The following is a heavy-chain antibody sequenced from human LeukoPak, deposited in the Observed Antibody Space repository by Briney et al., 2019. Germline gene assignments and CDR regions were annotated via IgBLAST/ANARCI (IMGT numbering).Heavy chain of an antibody. CDR1: GFTFSSYA. CDR2: ITGSTGNT. V-gene: IGHV3-23*01. J-gene: IGHJ4*02. D-gene: IGHD1-26*01. CDR3: AKRYSGSSGLYNFDY. Sequence: GGSLRLSCAASGFTFSSYAMTWVRQPPGKGLEGVSSITGSTGNTYYADSVKGRFTISRDNSKNTLYLQMNSLRAEDTAVYYCAKRYSGSSGLYNFDYWGQGTLVTVSS.